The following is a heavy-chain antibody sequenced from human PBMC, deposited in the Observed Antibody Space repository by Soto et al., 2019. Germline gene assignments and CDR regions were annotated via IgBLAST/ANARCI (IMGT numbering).Heavy chain of an antibody. CDR2: INPSGGST. Sequence: QVQLVQSGAEVKKPGASVKVSCKASGYTFTSYYMHWVRQAPGQGLEWMGIINPSGGSTSYAQKFQGRVNMTRDTSTSTVYMELRSLRCEDTAVYYCAREMAPKRGDFDYWGQGTLVTVSS. D-gene: IGHD3-16*01. J-gene: IGHJ4*02. CDR3: AREMAPKRGDFDY. CDR1: GYTFTSYY. V-gene: IGHV1-46*01.